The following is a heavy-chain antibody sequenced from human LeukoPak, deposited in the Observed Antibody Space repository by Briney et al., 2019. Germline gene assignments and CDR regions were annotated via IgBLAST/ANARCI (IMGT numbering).Heavy chain of an antibody. V-gene: IGHV3-23*01. CDR2: ISGSGGST. J-gene: IGHJ4*02. D-gene: IGHD4-23*01. CDR3: ARGRGADYGGNSGYFDY. CDR1: GFTFSSYA. Sequence: GGSLRLSCAASGFTFSSYAMSWVRQAPGKGLEWVSAISGSGGSTYHADSVKGRFTISRDNSKNTLYLQMNSLRAEDTAVYYCARGRGADYGGNSGYFDYWGQGTLVTVSS.